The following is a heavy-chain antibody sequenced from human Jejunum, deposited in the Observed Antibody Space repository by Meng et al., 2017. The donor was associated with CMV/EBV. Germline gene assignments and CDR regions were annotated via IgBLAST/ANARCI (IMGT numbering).Heavy chain of an antibody. CDR1: FIFSSYE. CDR3: AKGRRGSYSAVFFDL. D-gene: IGHD1-26*01. J-gene: IGHJ3*01. CDR2: ISSTATSI. Sequence: FIFSSYEMTWVRQAPGKGLEWVSYISSTATSIFYSDSVKGRFTVSRDNAKISLYLQMNSLRTEDTAVFHCAKGRRGSYSAVFFDLWGQGTMVTVSS. V-gene: IGHV3-48*03.